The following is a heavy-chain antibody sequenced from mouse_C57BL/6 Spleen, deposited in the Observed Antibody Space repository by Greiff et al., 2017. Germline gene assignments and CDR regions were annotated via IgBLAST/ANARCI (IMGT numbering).Heavy chain of an antibody. CDR3: ACYYYGSSFYYAMDY. Sequence: VQLVESGPGLVQPSQSLSITCTVSGFSLTSYGVHWVRQSPGKGLEWLGVIWSGGSTDYNAAFISRLSISKDNSKGQVFFKMNSLQADDTAIYYCACYYYGSSFYYAMDYWGQGTSVTGSS. CDR1: GFSLTSYG. V-gene: IGHV2-2*01. D-gene: IGHD1-1*01. CDR2: IWSGGST. J-gene: IGHJ4*01.